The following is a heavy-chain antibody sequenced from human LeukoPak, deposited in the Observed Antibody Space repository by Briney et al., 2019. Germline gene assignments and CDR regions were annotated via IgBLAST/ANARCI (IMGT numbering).Heavy chain of an antibody. CDR3: AKGGDCRGTSCSNYYFYYYMDV. CDR1: GFTFSNYA. D-gene: IGHD2-2*01. V-gene: IGHV3-23*01. J-gene: IGHJ6*03. Sequence: GGSLRLSCAASGFTFSNYAMSWVRQAPGKGLEWVSAISGSGGSTYYADSVKGRFTISRDNSKNTLSLQMNSLRAEDTAVYYCAKGGDCRGTSCSNYYFYYYMDVWGKGTTVTVSS. CDR2: ISGSGGST.